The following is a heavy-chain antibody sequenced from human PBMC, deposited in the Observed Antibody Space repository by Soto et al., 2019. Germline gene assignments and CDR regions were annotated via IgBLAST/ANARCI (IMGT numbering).Heavy chain of an antibody. CDR3: AREYYYDSSGYYYAGY. CDR1: GFTFSSYG. V-gene: IGHV3-33*01. Sequence: QVQLVESGGGVVQPGRSLRLSCAASGFTFSSYGMHWVRQAPGKGLEWVAVIWYDGSNKYYADSVKGRFTISRDNSKNTLYLQMNSQRAEDTAVYYCAREYYYDSSGYYYAGYWGQGTLVTVSS. J-gene: IGHJ4*02. D-gene: IGHD3-22*01. CDR2: IWYDGSNK.